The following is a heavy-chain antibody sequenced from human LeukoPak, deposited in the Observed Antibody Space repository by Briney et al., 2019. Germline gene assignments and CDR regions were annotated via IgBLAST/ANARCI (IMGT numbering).Heavy chain of an antibody. CDR3: ARDLGYSSGHPFDY. D-gene: IGHD6-19*01. V-gene: IGHV3-33*01. Sequence: GGSLRLSCAASGFTFSTYGMHWVRRAPGKGLDWVALIWYGGSNKYYGDSVKGRFTISRDNAKNTLYLQMTSLRVEDTAVYYCARDLGYSSGHPFDYWGQGTLVTVSS. CDR2: IWYGGSNK. CDR1: GFTFSTYG. J-gene: IGHJ4*02.